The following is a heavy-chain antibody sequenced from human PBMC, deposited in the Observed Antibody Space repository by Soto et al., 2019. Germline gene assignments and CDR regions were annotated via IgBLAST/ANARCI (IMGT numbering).Heavy chain of an antibody. D-gene: IGHD2-15*01. V-gene: IGHV3-11*06. J-gene: IGHJ6*02. CDR2: ISSRSSYT. CDR3: ARDRYCSGGSCSYLYYYYGMDV. CDR1: GFTFRDYY. Sequence: QVQLVESGGGLVKPGGSLRLSCAASGFTFRDYYMSWIRQAPGKGLEWVSYISSRSSYTNYSDSVKGRFTISRDNAKNSLYLQMNSLRAAETAVYYCARDRYCSGGSCSYLYYYYGMDVWGHGTTVTVSS.